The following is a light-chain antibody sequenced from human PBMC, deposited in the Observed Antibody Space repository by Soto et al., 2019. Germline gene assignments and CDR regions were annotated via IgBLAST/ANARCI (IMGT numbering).Light chain of an antibody. CDR3: QQYNYWPPLT. V-gene: IGKV3-15*01. Sequence: EIVMTQSPATLSLSPGERATLSCRASQSVSSDLAWYQQRPGQAPWLLINGASTRATGVPARFSGSGSGTDFTLTISSLQSEDFAVYYCQQYNYWPPLTFGGGTRVEIK. CDR1: QSVSSD. CDR2: GAS. J-gene: IGKJ4*01.